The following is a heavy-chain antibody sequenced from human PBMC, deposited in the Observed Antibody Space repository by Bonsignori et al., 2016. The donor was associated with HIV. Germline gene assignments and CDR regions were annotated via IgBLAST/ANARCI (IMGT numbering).Heavy chain of an antibody. D-gene: IGHD1-26*01. J-gene: IGHJ4*02. V-gene: IGHV4-34*01. Sequence: VRQMPGKGLEWIGEINHSGSTNYNPSLKSRVTISVDTSKNQFSLKLSSVTAADTAVYYCARATRVGASITQYYFDYWGQGTLVTVSS. CDR3: ARATRVGASITQYYFDY. CDR2: INHSGST.